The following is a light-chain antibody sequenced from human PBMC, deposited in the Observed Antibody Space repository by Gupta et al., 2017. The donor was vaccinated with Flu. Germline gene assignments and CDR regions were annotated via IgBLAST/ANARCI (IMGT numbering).Light chain of an antibody. J-gene: IGKJ2*02. CDR3: QQDKNWPPCT. CDR1: QSVSSN. Sequence: EIVMTQSPATLSVAPGERATLSCSASQSVSSNLAWYQQTPGQAPMLLIYGASTRATGIPASFSGSGSAKDSTLTISIRQSEDFAGYYTQQDKNWPPCTFGQGTKLEIK. V-gene: IGKV3-15*01. CDR2: GAS.